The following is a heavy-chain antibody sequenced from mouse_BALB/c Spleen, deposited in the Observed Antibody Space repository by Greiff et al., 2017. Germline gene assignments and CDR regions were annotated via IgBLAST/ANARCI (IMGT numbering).Heavy chain of an antibody. Sequence: EVKLVESGGDLVKPGGSLKLSCAASGFTFSSYGMSWVRQTPDKRLEWVATISSGGSYTYYPDSVKGRFTISRDNAKNTLYLQMSSLKSEDTAMYYCARRGDYDVRDYAMDYWGQGTSVTVSS. CDR2: ISSGGSYT. J-gene: IGHJ4*01. CDR1: GFTFSSYG. V-gene: IGHV5-6*02. D-gene: IGHD2-4*01. CDR3: ARRGDYDVRDYAMDY.